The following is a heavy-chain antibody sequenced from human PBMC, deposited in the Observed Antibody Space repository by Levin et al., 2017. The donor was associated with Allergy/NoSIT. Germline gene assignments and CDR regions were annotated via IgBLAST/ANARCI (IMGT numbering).Heavy chain of an antibody. D-gene: IGHD4-23*01. CDR2: ISSSGSTI. J-gene: IGHJ6*02. V-gene: IGHV3-11*01. CDR3: ARDEGGYYGGNEGRFYYYYYGMDV. Sequence: GESLKISCAASGFTFSDYYMSWIRQAPGKGLEWVSYISSSGSTIYYADSVKGRFTISRDNAKNSLYLQMNSLRAEDTAVYYCARDEGGYYGGNEGRFYYYYYGMDVWGQGTTVTVSS. CDR1: GFTFSDYY.